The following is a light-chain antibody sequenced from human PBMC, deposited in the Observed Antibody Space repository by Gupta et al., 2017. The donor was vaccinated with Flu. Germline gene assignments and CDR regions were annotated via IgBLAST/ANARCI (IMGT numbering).Light chain of an antibody. Sequence: ISCYDYVSWYQHHPGKAPKLIVYAVTRRPSGVSERFSGSKSGYPASLTISGLQPEDEAQYYCNSYTTTDTPAVFGGGTRLTVL. CDR3: NSYTTTDTPAV. CDR2: AVT. J-gene: IGLJ3*02. CDR1: ISCYDY. V-gene: IGLV2-14*01.